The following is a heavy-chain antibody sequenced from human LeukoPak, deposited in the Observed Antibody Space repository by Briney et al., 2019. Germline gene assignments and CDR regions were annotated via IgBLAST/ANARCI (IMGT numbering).Heavy chain of an antibody. CDR2: MNPNSGNT. D-gene: IGHD1-26*01. CDR1: GYTFTSYD. J-gene: IGHJ6*03. CDR3: ARWAATSVPVTGASYYMDV. Sequence: GASVKVSCKASGYTFTSYDINWVRQATGQGLEWMGWMNPNSGNTGYAQKFQGRVTMTRNTSISTAYMELSSLRSEDTAVYYCARWAATSVPVTGASYYMDVWGKGTTVTISS. V-gene: IGHV1-8*01.